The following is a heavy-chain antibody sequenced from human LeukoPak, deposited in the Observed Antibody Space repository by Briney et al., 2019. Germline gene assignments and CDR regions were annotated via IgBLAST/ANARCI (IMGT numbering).Heavy chain of an antibody. J-gene: IGHJ6*02. CDR2: INSGGSST. CDR1: GFTFSSYW. Sequence: GGSLRLSCAASGFTFSSYWMHWVRQAPGKGLVWVSRINSGGSSTSYADSVKGRFTISRDNAKNTLYLQMNSLRAEDTAVYYCARVQSHYDFWSACHCYYYYGMDVWGQGTTVTVSS. D-gene: IGHD3-3*01. V-gene: IGHV3-74*01. CDR3: ARVQSHYDFWSACHCYYYYGMDV.